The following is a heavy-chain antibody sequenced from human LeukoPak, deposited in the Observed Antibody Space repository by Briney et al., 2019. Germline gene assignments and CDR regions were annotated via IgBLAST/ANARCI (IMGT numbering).Heavy chain of an antibody. CDR2: IYYSGST. CDR1: GGSISSYY. J-gene: IGHJ6*03. CDR3: ARLAGILTGYYNTGYYYYYMDV. V-gene: IGHV4-59*08. D-gene: IGHD3-9*01. Sequence: SETLSLTCTVSGGSISSYYWSWIRQPPGKGLEWIGYIYYSGSTNYNPSLKSRVTISEDTSKNQFSLKLSSVTAADTALYYCARLAGILTGYYNTGYYYYYMDVWGKGTTVTISS.